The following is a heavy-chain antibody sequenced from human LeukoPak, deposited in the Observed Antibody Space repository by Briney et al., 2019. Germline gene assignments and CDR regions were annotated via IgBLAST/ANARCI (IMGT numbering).Heavy chain of an antibody. V-gene: IGHV4-30-4*01. J-gene: IGHJ4*02. Sequence: SETLSLTCTISGGSISSGDYYWSWIRQPPGKALEWIGYIYYSGSTYYNPSLKSRVTISIDTSKNQFSLKLSSVTAADTAMYYCASRGYTYGHFDYWGPGTLVTVSS. CDR2: IYYSGST. CDR3: ASRGYTYGHFDY. D-gene: IGHD5-18*01. CDR1: GGSISSGDYY.